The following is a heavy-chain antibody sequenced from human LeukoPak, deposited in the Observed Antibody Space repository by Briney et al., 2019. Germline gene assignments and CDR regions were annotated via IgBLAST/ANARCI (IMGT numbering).Heavy chain of an antibody. D-gene: IGHD3-22*01. J-gene: IGHJ3*02. V-gene: IGHV4-39*07. Sequence: TSETLSLTCTVSGDSLSSSNYYWGWIRQPPGKGLEWIGSIYYSGNTYYNPSLKSRVTISVDTSKNQFSLKLSSVTAADSAVYYCARDPRLRGGGLYYDAFDIWGQGTMVTVSS. CDR2: IYYSGNT. CDR1: GDSLSSSNYY. CDR3: ARDPRLRGGGLYYDAFDI.